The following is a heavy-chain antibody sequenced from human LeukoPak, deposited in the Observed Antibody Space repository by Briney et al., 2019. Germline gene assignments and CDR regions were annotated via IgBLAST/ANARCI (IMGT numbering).Heavy chain of an antibody. CDR3: ARDAPGIAAAGPPWGGWFDP. Sequence: SGGSLRLSCAASGFTFSSYAMSWVRQAPGKGLEWVSAISGSGGSTYYADSVKGRFTISRDNAKNSLYLQMNSLRAEDTAVYYCARDAPGIAAAGPPWGGWFDPWGQGTLVTVSS. CDR2: ISGSGGST. CDR1: GFTFSSYA. D-gene: IGHD6-13*01. J-gene: IGHJ5*02. V-gene: IGHV3-23*01.